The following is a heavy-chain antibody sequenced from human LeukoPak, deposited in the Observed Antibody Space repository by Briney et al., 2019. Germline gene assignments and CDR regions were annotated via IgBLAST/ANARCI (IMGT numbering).Heavy chain of an antibody. CDR2: TYYRSKWYN. CDR3: ARAALTFDY. V-gene: IGHV6-1*01. CDR1: GDSVSSNSAA. J-gene: IGHJ4*02. Sequence: SQTLSLTCVISGDSVSSNSAAWNWIRRSPSRGLEWLGRTYYRSKWYNDYAVSVKSRITIKPDTSKNQFSLQLNSVTPDDTAVYYCARAALTFDYWGQGTLVTVSS.